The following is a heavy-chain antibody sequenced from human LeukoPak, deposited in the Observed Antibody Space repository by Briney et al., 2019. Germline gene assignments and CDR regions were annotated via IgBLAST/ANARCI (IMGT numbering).Heavy chain of an antibody. CDR1: GFTFSSYA. Sequence: GGSLRLSCAASGFTFSSYAMSWVRLAPGKGLEWVSTISGSGGSTYYADSVKGRFTVSRDNSKNMLYLQMNSLRAEDTAIYYCAKVQWLTHDVFEWWGQGTMVTVSS. D-gene: IGHD6-19*01. CDR2: ISGSGGST. V-gene: IGHV3-23*01. J-gene: IGHJ3*01. CDR3: AKVQWLTHDVFEW.